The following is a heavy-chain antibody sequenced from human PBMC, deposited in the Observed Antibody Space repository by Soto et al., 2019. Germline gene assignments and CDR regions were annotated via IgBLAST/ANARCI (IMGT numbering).Heavy chain of an antibody. V-gene: IGHV3-9*01. CDR3: AGVRGVIIPNWFDP. CDR2: ISWNSGSI. CDR1: GFTFDDYA. J-gene: IGHJ5*02. D-gene: IGHD3-10*01. Sequence: SGGSLRLSCAASGFTFDDYAMHWVRQAPGKGLEWVSGISWNSGSIGYADSVKGRFTISRDNAKNSLYLQMNSRRAEDTALYYCAGVRGVIIPNWFDPWGQGT.